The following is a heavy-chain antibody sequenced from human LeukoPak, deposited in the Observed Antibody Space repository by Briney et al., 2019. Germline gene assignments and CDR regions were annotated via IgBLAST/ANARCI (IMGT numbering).Heavy chain of an antibody. D-gene: IGHD4-11*01. CDR3: ARDSDYSNFYYYYGMDV. J-gene: IGHJ6*02. CDR2: ISGRGGST. Sequence: GSLGLSCAASGFTFSTCGMSWVRQAPGKGLEWGSGISGRGGSTYYADSVKGRFTISRDNLKNTLYLQMNSLRAEDTAVYYCARDSDYSNFYYYYGMDVWGQGTTVTVSS. V-gene: IGHV3-23*01. CDR1: GFTFSTCG.